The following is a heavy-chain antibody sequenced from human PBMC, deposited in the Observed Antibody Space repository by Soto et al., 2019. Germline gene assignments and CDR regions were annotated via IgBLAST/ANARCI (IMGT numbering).Heavy chain of an antibody. V-gene: IGHV3-33*01. CDR1: GFSLSSCA. CDR3: ARDPPQSGWAFDL. J-gene: IGHJ3*01. CDR2: IWNDGTTP. Sequence: QVQLVESGGGLVQPGRSLRLSCAASGFSLSSCAMHWARQAPGKGLEWVARIWNDGTTPYYGDSVKGRFTFSRDTSGNTLYLQMNSLTVEDTAVYYCARDPPQSGWAFDLWGQGTVVTVSS. D-gene: IGHD6-19*01.